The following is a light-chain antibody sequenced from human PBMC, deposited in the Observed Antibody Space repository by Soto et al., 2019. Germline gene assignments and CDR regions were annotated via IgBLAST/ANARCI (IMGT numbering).Light chain of an antibody. CDR1: QGISNY. CDR2: AAS. V-gene: IGKV1-27*01. Sequence: DIQMTQSPSSLSASVGDRVTITCRASQGISNYLAWYQQKPGKVPKLLIYAASTLQSGVPSRFSGSGSGTDFTLTISSLQPEDVATYYCQKYENLPTFGQGTRLEIK. CDR3: QKYENLPT. J-gene: IGKJ5*01.